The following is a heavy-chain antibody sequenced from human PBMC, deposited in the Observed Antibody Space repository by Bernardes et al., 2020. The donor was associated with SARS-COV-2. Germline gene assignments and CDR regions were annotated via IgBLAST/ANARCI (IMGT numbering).Heavy chain of an antibody. V-gene: IGHV6-1*01. CDR3: TRDFNEGYYYYGMDV. CDR1: GDSVSRNNAA. CDR2: TYYRSKWYD. J-gene: IGHJ6*02. Sequence: QTLSLTCAISGDSVSRNNAAWNWIRQSPSRGLEWLGRTYYRSKWYDDYALSVKSRITIKPDTSKNQVSLQLNSVTPEDTAVYYCTRDFNEGYYYYGMDVWGQGTTVNVSS.